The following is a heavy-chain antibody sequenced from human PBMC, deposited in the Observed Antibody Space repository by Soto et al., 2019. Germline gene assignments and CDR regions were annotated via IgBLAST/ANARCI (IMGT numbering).Heavy chain of an antibody. Sequence: QVQLVQSGAAVKKPGASVTVSCKASGYTFTSYGISWVRQAPGQWLEWRGWISADNGNTNNAQKLQGRVTMTTDTSTSQAYMELRSLRSDDTAVYYCARAPGAGTPIYYGMDVWGQGTTVTVSS. V-gene: IGHV1-18*01. J-gene: IGHJ6*02. CDR1: GYTFTSYG. D-gene: IGHD1-7*01. CDR2: ISADNGNT. CDR3: ARAPGAGTPIYYGMDV.